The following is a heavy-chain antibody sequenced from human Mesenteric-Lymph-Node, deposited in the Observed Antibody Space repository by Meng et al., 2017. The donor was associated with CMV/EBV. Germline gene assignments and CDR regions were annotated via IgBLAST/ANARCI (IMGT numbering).Heavy chain of an antibody. Sequence: ASGFTFSGNWMSWVRQAPGKGLEWVGRIKSKTAGGTTDYAAPVKDRFTISRDDSKNALYLQMNSLQTEDTAIYYCTTTFYSDSSGSNWGQGTLVTVSS. CDR3: TTTFYSDSSGSN. CDR2: IKSKTAGGTT. J-gene: IGHJ4*02. V-gene: IGHV3-15*01. CDR1: GFTFSGNW. D-gene: IGHD3-22*01.